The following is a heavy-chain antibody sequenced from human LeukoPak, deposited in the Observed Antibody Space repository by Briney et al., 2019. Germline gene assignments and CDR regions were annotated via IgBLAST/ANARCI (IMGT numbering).Heavy chain of an antibody. V-gene: IGHV3-15*01. Sequence: GGSLRLSCAASGFTFSNAWMSWVRQAPGKGLEWVGRIKSKTDGGTTDYAAPVKGRFTISRDDSKNALHLQMNSLKTEDTAVYYCTTETTVTTFDWFDPWGQGTLVTVSS. CDR3: TTETTVTTFDWFDP. CDR1: GFTFSNAW. J-gene: IGHJ5*02. CDR2: IKSKTDGGTT. D-gene: IGHD4-17*01.